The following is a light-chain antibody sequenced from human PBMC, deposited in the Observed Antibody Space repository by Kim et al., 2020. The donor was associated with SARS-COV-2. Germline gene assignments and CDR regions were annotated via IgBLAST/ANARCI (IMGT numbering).Light chain of an antibody. CDR2: DAS. CDR3: QRYGSYFRT. J-gene: IGKJ1*01. V-gene: IGKV1-5*01. CDR1: ESISGW. Sequence: IQMTQSPSNLSASVGDRVTISCRASESISGWVAWYQQKPGKAPNVLIFDASTLYNGVPSRFSGSGSGTEFTLTISSLQPDDVATYYCQRYGSYFRTFGQGTKVDIK.